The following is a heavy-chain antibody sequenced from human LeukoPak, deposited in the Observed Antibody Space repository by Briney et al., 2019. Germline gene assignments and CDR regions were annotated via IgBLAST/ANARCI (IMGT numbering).Heavy chain of an antibody. Sequence: GGSLRLSCAASGFTFSSYAMSWVRQAPGKGLEWVSAISGSGGSTYYADSVKGRFTISRDNSKNTLYLQMNSLRAEDTAVYYCAEFNGSYYFAAFDYWGQGTLVTVSS. J-gene: IGHJ4*02. V-gene: IGHV3-23*01. CDR1: GFTFSSYA. CDR3: AEFNGSYYFAAFDY. D-gene: IGHD1-26*01. CDR2: ISGSGGST.